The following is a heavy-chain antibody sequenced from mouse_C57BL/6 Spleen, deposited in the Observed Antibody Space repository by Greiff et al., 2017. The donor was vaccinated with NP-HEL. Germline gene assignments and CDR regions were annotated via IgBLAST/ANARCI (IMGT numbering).Heavy chain of an antibody. D-gene: IGHD2-1*01. CDR3: AKESYGNYAAY. Sequence: VHVKQSGPELVKPGASVKISCKASGYSFTDYNMNWVKQSNGKSLEWIGVINPNYGTTSYNQKFKGKATLTVDQSSSTAYMQLNSLTSEDSAVYYCAKESYGNYAAYWGQGTLVTVSA. J-gene: IGHJ3*01. CDR2: INPNYGTT. V-gene: IGHV1-39*01. CDR1: GYSFTDYN.